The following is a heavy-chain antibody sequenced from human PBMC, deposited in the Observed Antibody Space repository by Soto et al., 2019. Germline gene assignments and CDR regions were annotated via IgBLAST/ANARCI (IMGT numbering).Heavy chain of an antibody. Sequence: EGQLLESGGGLVRPGGSLRLSCAASGFTFTGFGMHWVRQAPGKGLEWLAALSGRGDSKYYAESVKGRFTISRDNSRDTLFLEMDSLRVDDSAVYFCAKPIVRGWNYFQASAYDVWVQGTIVTVSS. V-gene: IGHV3-23*01. J-gene: IGHJ3*01. CDR1: GFTFTGFG. D-gene: IGHD1-7*01. CDR2: LSGRGDSK. CDR3: AKPIVRGWNYFQASAYDV.